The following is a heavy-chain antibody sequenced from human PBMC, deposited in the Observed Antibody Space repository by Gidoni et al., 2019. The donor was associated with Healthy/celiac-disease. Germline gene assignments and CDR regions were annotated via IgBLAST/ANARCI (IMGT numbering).Heavy chain of an antibody. CDR2: ISYDGSNK. J-gene: IGHJ3*02. D-gene: IGHD6-19*01. V-gene: IGHV3-30*18. CDR1: GLTFSSYG. CDR3: AKDGRAGDAFDI. Sequence: QVQLVESGGGVVQPGRSLRRSCAASGLTFSSYGMHWVRQATGKGLEWVAVISYDGSNKYYADSVKGRFTISRDNSKNTLYLQMNSLRAEDTAVYYCAKDGRAGDAFDIWGQGTMVTVSS.